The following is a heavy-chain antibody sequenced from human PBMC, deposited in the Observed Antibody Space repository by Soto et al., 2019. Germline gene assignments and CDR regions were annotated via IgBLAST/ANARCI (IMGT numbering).Heavy chain of an antibody. J-gene: IGHJ4*02. CDR1: GFSFNTYV. CDR3: AKGLALMADH. CDR2: ILYDGSKE. V-gene: IGHV3-30*18. Sequence: PGGPLRLSCTDSGFSFNTYVMDWVRQAPGKGLEWVARILYDGSKEYYADPVKGRFTISRDNSKNTLYLQMDRLRVEDTAVYFCAKGLALMADHWGQGTPVTVSS. D-gene: IGHD2-21*01.